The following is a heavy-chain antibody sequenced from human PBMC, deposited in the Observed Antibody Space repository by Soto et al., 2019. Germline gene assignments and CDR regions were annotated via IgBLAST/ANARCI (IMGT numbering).Heavy chain of an antibody. J-gene: IGHJ6*02. CDR1: GYTFTSYY. D-gene: IGHD3-3*01. CDR3: ARDIETRITIFGVVPNYGMDV. V-gene: IGHV1-46*01. Sequence: GASVKVSCKASGYTFTSYYMHWVRQAPGQGLEWMGIINPSGGSTSYAQKFQGRVTMTRDTSTSTVCMELSSLRSEDTAVYYCARDIETRITIFGVVPNYGMDVWGQGTTVTVSS. CDR2: INPSGGST.